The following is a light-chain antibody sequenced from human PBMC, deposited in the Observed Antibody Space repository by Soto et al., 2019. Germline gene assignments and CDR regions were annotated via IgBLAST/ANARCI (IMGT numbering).Light chain of an antibody. CDR3: AAWDDSLSGVV. Sequence: QSVLTQPPLASGTPGQRVTISCSGSSSNIGSNYVYWYQQLPGTAPKLLIYRNSQRPSGVPDRFSGSKSGTSASLAISGLRSEDEADYYCAAWDDSLSGVVFGGGTKLTVL. CDR1: SSNIGSNY. V-gene: IGLV1-47*01. J-gene: IGLJ2*01. CDR2: RNS.